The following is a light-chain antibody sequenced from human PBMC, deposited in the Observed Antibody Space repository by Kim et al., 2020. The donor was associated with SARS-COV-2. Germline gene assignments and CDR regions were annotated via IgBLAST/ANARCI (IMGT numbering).Light chain of an antibody. CDR2: GVT. V-gene: IGLV2-14*03. CDR3: SSYTTSSTLI. CDR1: NDDVGDYNF. J-gene: IGLJ2*01. Sequence: QSALTQPASVSGSPGQSITVSCTGGNDDVGDYNFVAWHQHHPGKPPKLIIYGVTQRPLGISPRFSGSKSGNTASLTISGLQAEDEAVYYCSSYTTSSTLIFGGGTKVTVL.